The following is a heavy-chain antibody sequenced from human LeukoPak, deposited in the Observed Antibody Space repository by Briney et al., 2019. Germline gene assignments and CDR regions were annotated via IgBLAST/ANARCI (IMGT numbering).Heavy chain of an antibody. J-gene: IGHJ4*02. D-gene: IGHD5-12*01. CDR2: INEGGSEK. CDR1: GFTFSNYW. V-gene: IGHV3-7*04. CDR3: ARYDGYDLRY. Sequence: GGSLRLSCAASGFTFSNYWMSWVRQAPGKGLDWVAKINEGGSEKHYVDSVKGRFTISRDNAKNSLYLEMNGLRAEDTAVYYCARYDGYDLRYWGQGTLVTVFS.